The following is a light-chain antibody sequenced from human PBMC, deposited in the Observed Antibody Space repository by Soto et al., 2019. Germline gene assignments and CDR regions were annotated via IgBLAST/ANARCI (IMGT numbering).Light chain of an antibody. Sequence: QSALTQPPSVSGSPGQSVTISCTGTSSDVGSYNSVSWYQQPPGTAPKLMIYDVSNRPSGVPDRFSGSKSGSTASLTISGLQAEDEADYYCSSYTHSTTLVFGGGTKLTVL. CDR2: DVS. V-gene: IGLV2-18*02. CDR1: SSDVGSYNS. J-gene: IGLJ2*01. CDR3: SSYTHSTTLV.